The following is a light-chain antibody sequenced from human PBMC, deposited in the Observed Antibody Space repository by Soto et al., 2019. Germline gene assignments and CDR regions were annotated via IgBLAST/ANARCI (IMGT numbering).Light chain of an antibody. CDR2: GAS. J-gene: IGKJ4*01. V-gene: IGKV3-11*01. CDR3: QQRAGWPPT. Sequence: EIVMTQSPDTLSVSPGERSTLSCRASQSVFSSLAWYQQKPGQAPRLLIYGASNRATGIPARFSGSGSGTDFTLTISSLEPEDFAVYFCQQRAGWPPTFGGGTKVDIK. CDR1: QSVFSS.